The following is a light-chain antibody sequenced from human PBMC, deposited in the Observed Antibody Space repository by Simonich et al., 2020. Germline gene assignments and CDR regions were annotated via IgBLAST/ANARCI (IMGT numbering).Light chain of an antibody. Sequence: EIVLTQSPATLSLSPGERATLSCRASQSVSSYLAWYQQKPGQAPRLLIYDASTRATCIPARFSGSGSGTEFTLTISSLQSEDFAVYYCQQYNNWPPWTFGQGTKVEIK. V-gene: IGKV3-15*01. J-gene: IGKJ1*01. CDR3: QQYNNWPPWT. CDR1: QSVSSY. CDR2: DAS.